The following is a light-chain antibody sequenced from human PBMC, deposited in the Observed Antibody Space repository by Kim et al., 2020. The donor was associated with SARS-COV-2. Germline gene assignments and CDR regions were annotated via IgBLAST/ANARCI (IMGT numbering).Light chain of an antibody. CDR3: QSFDSSLSGWV. J-gene: IGLJ3*02. CDR1: SSNIGAGYD. Sequence: QSVLTQPPSVSGAPGQRVTISCAGSSSNIGAGYDVHWFRQLPGTAPKLLIFINDNRPSGVPKRFSGSKSGTSASLAITGLQADDEADYYCQSFDSSLSGWVFGGGTKLTVL. CDR2: IND. V-gene: IGLV1-40*01.